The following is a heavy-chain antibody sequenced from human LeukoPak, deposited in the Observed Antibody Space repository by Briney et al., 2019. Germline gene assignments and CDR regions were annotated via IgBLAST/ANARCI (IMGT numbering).Heavy chain of an antibody. CDR1: GFTFTSYA. CDR3: ARDGDILTGHYRFYFDY. J-gene: IGHJ4*02. D-gene: IGHD3-9*01. V-gene: IGHV3-23*01. Sequence: PGGSLRLSCAASGFTFTSYAMSWVRQAPGKGLEWVSAISGSGGSTYYADSVKGRFTISRDNARKSLYLQMNSLRAEDTAVYYCARDGDILTGHYRFYFDYWGQGTLVTVSS. CDR2: ISGSGGST.